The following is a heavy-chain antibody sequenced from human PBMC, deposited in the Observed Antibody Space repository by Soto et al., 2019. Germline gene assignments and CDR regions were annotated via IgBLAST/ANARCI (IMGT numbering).Heavy chain of an antibody. CDR1: GGSLSGNY. D-gene: IGHD2-21*02. V-gene: IGHV4-34*01. J-gene: IGHJ4*02. Sequence: QAQLQQWGTGLLKPSETLSLTCAVYGGSLSGNYWGWIRQPPGKGLEWIRETHHSGSTAYNPSLKSRVTISVDTSRNQFSLKLNSVTAADTAVYYCARTTAAIHLNYWSQGTLVNVSS. CDR2: THHSGST. CDR3: ARTTAAIHLNY.